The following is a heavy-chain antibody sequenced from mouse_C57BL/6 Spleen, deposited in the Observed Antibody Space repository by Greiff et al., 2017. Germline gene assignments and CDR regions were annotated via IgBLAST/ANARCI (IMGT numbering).Heavy chain of an antibody. J-gene: IGHJ3*01. Sequence: EVQVVESGGGLVKPGGSLKLSCAASGFTFSDYGMHWVRQAPEKGLEWVAYISSGGSTIYYANTVKGRYTISRDNAKNTLFLQMTSLRSEDTAMYYCARDFAYWGQGTLVTVSA. CDR3: ARDFAY. CDR1: GFTFSDYG. CDR2: ISSGGSTI. V-gene: IGHV5-17*01.